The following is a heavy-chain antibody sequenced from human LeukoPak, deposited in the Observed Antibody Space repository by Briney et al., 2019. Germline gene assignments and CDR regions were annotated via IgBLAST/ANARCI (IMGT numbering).Heavy chain of an antibody. V-gene: IGHV4-61*02. CDR2: IYTSGST. Sequence: SQTPSLTCTVSGGSISSGSYYWSWIRQPAGKGLEWIGRIYTSGSTNYNPSLKSRVTISVDTSKNQFSLKLSSVTAADTAVYYCARGNCGGDCYNYYYYGMDVWGQGTTVTVSS. CDR1: GGSISSGSYY. J-gene: IGHJ6*02. D-gene: IGHD2-21*02. CDR3: ARGNCGGDCYNYYYYGMDV.